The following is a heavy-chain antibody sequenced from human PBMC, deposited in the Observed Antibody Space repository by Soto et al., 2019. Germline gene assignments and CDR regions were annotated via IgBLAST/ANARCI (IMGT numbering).Heavy chain of an antibody. V-gene: IGHV3-23*01. D-gene: IGHD6-19*01. CDR3: AKADGEQWLIPHLDN. J-gene: IGHJ1*01. CDR1: GFNFKKFA. CDR2: ISCCGGST. Sequence: GGSLRLSCEASGFNFKKFAMGWVRQAPGEGLEWVSGISCCGGSTFYADSVKGRFSLARDDSKNTLSLQLNSLRVEDTAHYYCAKADGEQWLIPHLDNWGQGTQVTV.